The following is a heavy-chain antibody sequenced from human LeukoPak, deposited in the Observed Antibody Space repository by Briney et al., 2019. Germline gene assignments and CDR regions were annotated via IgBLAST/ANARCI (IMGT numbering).Heavy chain of an antibody. D-gene: IGHD3-16*01. V-gene: IGHV3-23*01. J-gene: IGHJ4*02. CDR3: AKVGFDYGQLGY. CDR2: ISGSSGST. CDR1: GFTFSTSA. Sequence: PGGSLRLSCAASGFTFSTSAMSWVRQAPGKGLEWVSGISGSSGSTYYADSVKGRFSISRDNSKNTLYLQMDSLRAEDTAVYYCAKVGFDYGQLGYWGQGTLVTVSS.